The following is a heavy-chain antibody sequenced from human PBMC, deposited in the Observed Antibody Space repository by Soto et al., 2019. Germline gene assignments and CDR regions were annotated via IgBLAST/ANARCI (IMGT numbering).Heavy chain of an antibody. Sequence: PSETLSLTCTVSGGSISSGDYYWSWIRQPPGKGLEWIGYIYYSGGTYYNPSLKSRVTISVDTSKNQFSLKLKSVTAADTAVYYCARERRVTLAYQYGMDVWGQGTTVTVSS. CDR3: ARERRVTLAYQYGMDV. J-gene: IGHJ6*02. CDR2: IYYSGGT. CDR1: GGSISSGDYY. D-gene: IGHD2-2*01. V-gene: IGHV4-30-4*01.